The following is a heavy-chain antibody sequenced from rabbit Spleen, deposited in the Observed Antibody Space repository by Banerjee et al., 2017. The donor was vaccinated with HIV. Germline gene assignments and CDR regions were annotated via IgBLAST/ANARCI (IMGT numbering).Heavy chain of an antibody. CDR2: IVPIFGVT. CDR3: ARETSSGWGVVSYYFNL. D-gene: IGHD4-1*01. V-gene: IGHV1S7*01. J-gene: IGHJ4*01. Sequence: QLKESGGGLVQPGGSLKLSCKASGFDFSSYYMSWVRQAPGKGLEWIGYIVPIFGVTYYANWVNGRFTISSHNAQNTLYLQLNSLTAADTATYFCARETSSGWGVVSYYFNLWGPGTLVTVS. CDR1: GFDFSSYY.